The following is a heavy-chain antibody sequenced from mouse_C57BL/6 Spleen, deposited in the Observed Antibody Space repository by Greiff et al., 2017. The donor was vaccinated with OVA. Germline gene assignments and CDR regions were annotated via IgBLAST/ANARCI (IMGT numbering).Heavy chain of an antibody. D-gene: IGHD1-1*01. CDR3: ARNFYYYGSVYAMDY. CDR1: GFSLTSYG. Sequence: QVHVKQSGPGLVQPSQSLSITCTVSGFSLTSYGVHWVRQSPGKGLEWLGVIWSGGSTDYNAAFISRLSISKDNSKSQVFFKMNSLQADDTAIYYCARNFYYYGSVYAMDYWGQGTSVTVSS. J-gene: IGHJ4*01. V-gene: IGHV2-2*01. CDR2: IWSGGST.